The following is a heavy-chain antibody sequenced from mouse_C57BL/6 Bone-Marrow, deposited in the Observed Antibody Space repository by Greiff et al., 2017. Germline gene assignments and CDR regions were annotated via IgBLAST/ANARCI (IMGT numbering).Heavy chain of an antibody. CDR2: IDPETGGT. V-gene: IGHV1-15*01. CDR3: TRYSYYFDY. Sequence: QVQLKESGAELVRPGASVTLSCKASGYTFTDYEMHWVKQTPVHGLEWIGAIDPETGGTAYNQKFKGKAILTADKSSSTAYMALRSLTSEDSAVYYCTRYSYYFDYWGQGTTLTVSS. J-gene: IGHJ2*01. CDR1: GYTFTDYE.